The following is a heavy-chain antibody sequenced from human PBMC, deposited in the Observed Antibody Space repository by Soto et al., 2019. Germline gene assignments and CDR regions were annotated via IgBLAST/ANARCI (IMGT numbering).Heavy chain of an antibody. CDR2: ISYDGGNK. J-gene: IGHJ4*02. CDR1: GFIFSTYG. V-gene: IGHV3-30*03. D-gene: IGHD3-16*01. Sequence: GGSLRLSCVASGFIFSTYGMHWVRQAPDMGLEWVAAISYDGGNKYYADSVKGRFTVSRDNSKNTLYLEINSLTDEDTAIYSCARDVTGGSRLGQRSEYFDYWGGGTLVTVSS. CDR3: ARDVTGGSRLGQRSEYFDY.